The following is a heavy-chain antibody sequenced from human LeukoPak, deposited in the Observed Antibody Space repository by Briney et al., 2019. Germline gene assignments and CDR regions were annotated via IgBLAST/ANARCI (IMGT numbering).Heavy chain of an antibody. V-gene: IGHV3-7*01. J-gene: IGHJ4*02. CDR3: ARGVYAYDY. CDR2: IKEDESEK. Sequence: GSLRLSCVASGSTFSSYWMSWVRQAPGKGLEWVAKIKEDESEKYYVDSVKGRFTISRDNAKNSVYLQMNSLRAEDTALYYCARGVYAYDYWGQGTLVTVSS. CDR1: GSTFSSYW. D-gene: IGHD2-8*01.